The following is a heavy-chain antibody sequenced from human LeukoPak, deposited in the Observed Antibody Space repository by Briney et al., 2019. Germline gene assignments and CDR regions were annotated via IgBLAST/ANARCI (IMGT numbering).Heavy chain of an antibody. J-gene: IGHJ4*02. CDR3: ARQRGYSYGSIGY. Sequence: SVKVSCKASGGTFSSYAISWVRQAPGQGLEWMGGIIPIFGTASYAQKFQGRVTITTDESTSTAYMELSSLRSEDTAVYYCARQRGYSYGSIGYWGQGTLVTVSS. CDR1: GGTFSSYA. CDR2: IIPIFGTA. V-gene: IGHV1-69*05. D-gene: IGHD5-18*01.